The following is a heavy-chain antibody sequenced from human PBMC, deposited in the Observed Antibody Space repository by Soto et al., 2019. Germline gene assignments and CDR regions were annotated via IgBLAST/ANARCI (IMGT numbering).Heavy chain of an antibody. J-gene: IGHJ6*02. Sequence: PGGSLRLSCAASGFTFSSYGMHWVRQAPGKGLEWVAVISYDGSNKYYADSVKGRFTISRDNSKNTLYLQMNSLRAEDTAVYYCAKDSPNYDFLSGYPQRDYYYYGMDVWGQGTTVTVSS. D-gene: IGHD3-3*01. V-gene: IGHV3-30*18. CDR2: ISYDGSNK. CDR3: AKDSPNYDFLSGYPQRDYYYYGMDV. CDR1: GFTFSSYG.